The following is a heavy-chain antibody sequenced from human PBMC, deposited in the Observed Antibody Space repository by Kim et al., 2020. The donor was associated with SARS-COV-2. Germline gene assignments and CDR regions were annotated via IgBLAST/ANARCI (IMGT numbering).Heavy chain of an antibody. V-gene: IGHV3-21*01. CDR3: AREAVLRYTGDYYYGMDV. CDR1: GFTFSSYS. CDR2: ISSSSSYI. J-gene: IGHJ6*02. D-gene: IGHD3-9*01. Sequence: GGSLRLSCAASGFTFSSYSMNWVRQAPGKGLEWVSSISSSSSYIYYADSVKGRFTISRDNAKNSLYLQMNSLRAEDTAVYYCAREAVLRYTGDYYYGMDVWSQGTTVTVSS.